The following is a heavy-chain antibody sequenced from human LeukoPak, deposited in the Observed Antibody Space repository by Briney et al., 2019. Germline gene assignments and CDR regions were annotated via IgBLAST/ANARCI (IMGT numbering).Heavy chain of an antibody. CDR1: GFTFSTYS. CDR2: VSPSGGDT. J-gene: IGHJ4*02. Sequence: GGSLRLSCAASGFTFSTYSMSWVRLAPGKGLEWVSTVSPSGGDTYVDSVEGRFTISRDNFRNTLYLQMNSLRAEDTAVYYCAKRDSSGSYPYYFDYWGQGTLVTVSS. V-gene: IGHV3-23*01. D-gene: IGHD3-22*01. CDR3: AKRDSSGSYPYYFDY.